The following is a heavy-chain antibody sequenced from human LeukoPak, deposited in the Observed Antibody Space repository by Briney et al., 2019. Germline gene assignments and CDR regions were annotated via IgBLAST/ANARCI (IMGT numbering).Heavy chain of an antibody. CDR1: GFTFSSVA. D-gene: IGHD6-13*01. J-gene: IGHJ4*02. CDR3: EKDGSNWNFDY. V-gene: IGHV3-30*02. CDR2: IRNDGNNK. Sequence: GGSLRLSCAASGFTFSSVAMHWVRQAPGKGLEWGTLIRNDGNNKYYADSVKGLFTISRDNSKNTLYLQMNSLRAEDTAVYYCEKDGSNWNFDYWGQGTLVTVSS.